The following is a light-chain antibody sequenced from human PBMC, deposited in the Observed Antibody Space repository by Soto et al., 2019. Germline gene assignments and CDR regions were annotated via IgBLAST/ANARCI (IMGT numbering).Light chain of an antibody. J-gene: IGLJ2*01. Sequence: QSVLTQPPSASGSPGQSVTISCTGTSSAIASYNYVSWYQQHPGKAPKLLIYDVTKRPSGVPDRFSGSQSANTASLTVSGLQAEDEADYYCASYAGDNNFVVFGGGTKVTVL. CDR2: DVT. CDR1: SSAIASYNY. CDR3: ASYAGDNNFVV. V-gene: IGLV2-8*01.